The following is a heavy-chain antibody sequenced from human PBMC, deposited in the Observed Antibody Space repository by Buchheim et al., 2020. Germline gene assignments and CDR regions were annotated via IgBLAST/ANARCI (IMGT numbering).Heavy chain of an antibody. CDR1: GFMFNNYA. V-gene: IGHV3-23*01. CDR3: AKSDWNDAPYNWFDP. Sequence: VQLLESGGGLVQPGGSLRLSCAASGFMFNNYAMTWVRQAPGKGLEWVSGIRDSGGATHYAESVKGRFTISRDNSKNTLYLQMNSLIAEDTAIYYCAKSDWNDAPYNWFDPWGQGTL. D-gene: IGHD1-1*01. J-gene: IGHJ5*02. CDR2: IRDSGGAT.